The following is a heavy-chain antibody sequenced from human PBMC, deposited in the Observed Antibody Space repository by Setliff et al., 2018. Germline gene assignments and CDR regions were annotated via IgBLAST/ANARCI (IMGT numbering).Heavy chain of an antibody. Sequence: ASVKVSCKASGYMFKRYGINWMRQAPGQGLEWMGRLIPILGKTNYAESFQGRVLITADRSTNTVQMQVSSLRSEDTAVYYCARELRSPFWHIDYWGQGTLVTVSS. V-gene: IGHV1-69*13. CDR2: LIPILGKT. D-gene: IGHD3-16*01. CDR3: ARELRSPFWHIDY. CDR1: GYMFKRYG. J-gene: IGHJ4*02.